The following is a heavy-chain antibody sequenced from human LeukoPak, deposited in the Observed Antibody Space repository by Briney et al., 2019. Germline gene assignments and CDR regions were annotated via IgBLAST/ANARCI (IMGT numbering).Heavy chain of an antibody. CDR3: AVGIGWLID. V-gene: IGHV3-7*01. CDR2: IKEDGGEQ. J-gene: IGHJ4*02. CDR1: EFTFSSYW. D-gene: IGHD5-12*01. Sequence: GGSLRLSCAASEFTFSSYWMSWVRQAPGKGLEWVANIKEDGGEQYYADSVKGRFSISRDNANNTFYLQVNNLRAVDTAVYYCAVGIGWLIDWGQGTLVTVSS.